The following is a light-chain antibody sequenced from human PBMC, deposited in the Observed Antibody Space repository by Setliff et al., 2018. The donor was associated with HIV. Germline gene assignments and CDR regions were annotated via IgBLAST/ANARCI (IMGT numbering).Light chain of an antibody. V-gene: IGLV2-11*01. J-gene: IGLJ1*01. CDR2: DVS. CDR3: CSYAGTYTYI. Sequence: QSVLTQPASVSGFPGQSITLSCTGSSSHVGAYNYVSWYQQYPGKAPKLIIYDVSKRPSGVPDRFSGSKSGDTASLTISGLQSEDEADYYCCSYAGTYTYIFGSGTKVTVL. CDR1: SSHVGAYNY.